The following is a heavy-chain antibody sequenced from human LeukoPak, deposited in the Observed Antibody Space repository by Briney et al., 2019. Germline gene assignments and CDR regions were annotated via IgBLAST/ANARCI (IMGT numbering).Heavy chain of an antibody. CDR3: ATPYPREYCSSTTCYFNY. CDR1: GYSFTSYW. D-gene: IGHD2-2*01. Sequence: GESLKISCKGSGYSFTSYWVGWVRQMPGKGLEWMGIIYPGDSDTRYSPSFQGQVTISADKSISTAYLQWSSLKASDTAMYYCATPYPREYCSSTTCYFNYWGQGALVTVSS. CDR2: IYPGDSDT. V-gene: IGHV5-51*01. J-gene: IGHJ4*02.